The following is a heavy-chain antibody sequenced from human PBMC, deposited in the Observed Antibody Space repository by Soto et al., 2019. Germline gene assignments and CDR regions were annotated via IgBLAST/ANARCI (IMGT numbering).Heavy chain of an antibody. CDR1: GVSINSGDYY. V-gene: IGHV4-31*03. J-gene: IGHJ3*02. CDR2: IFYSGTT. Sequence: QVQLQESGPGLVKPSQTLSLNCSVSGVSINSGDYYWSWIRQHAVQGLEWIGYIFYSGTTFYNPSPKNRVTLSIDASKDQFSLEMSSVTAAHTAVYYCAKVRGHAFDIRGQGTMVNVSS. D-gene: IGHD3-10*01. CDR3: AKVRGHAFDI.